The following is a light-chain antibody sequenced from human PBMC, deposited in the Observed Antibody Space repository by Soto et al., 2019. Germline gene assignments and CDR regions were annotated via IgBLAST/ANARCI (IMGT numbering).Light chain of an antibody. V-gene: IGLV1-40*01. CDR1: SSNIGAGYD. CDR2: GNS. Sequence: QLVLTQPPSVSGAPGQRVTISCTGISSNIGAGYDVHWYQQLPGTAPKLLIYGNSNRPSGVPDRFSGSKSGTSASLDITGLQAEDEADYYCQSYDSSLSAVVFGGGTKLTVL. CDR3: QSYDSSLSAVV. J-gene: IGLJ2*01.